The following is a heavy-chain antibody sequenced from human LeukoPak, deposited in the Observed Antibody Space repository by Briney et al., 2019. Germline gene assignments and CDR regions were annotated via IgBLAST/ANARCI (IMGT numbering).Heavy chain of an antibody. J-gene: IGHJ4*02. D-gene: IGHD4-17*01. Sequence: GGSLRLSCAASGFTVSSNYMSWVRQAPGKGLEWVSVIYSGGSTYYADSVKGRFTISRDNSKNTLYLQMNSLRAEDTAVYYCARVKYGDARYGFPAPFDYWGQGTLVTVSS. CDR2: IYSGGST. CDR3: ARVKYGDARYGFPAPFDY. V-gene: IGHV3-53*01. CDR1: GFTVSSNY.